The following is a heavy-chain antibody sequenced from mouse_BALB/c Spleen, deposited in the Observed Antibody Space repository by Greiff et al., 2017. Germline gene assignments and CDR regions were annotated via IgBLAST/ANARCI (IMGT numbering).Heavy chain of an antibody. CDR3: ARCYYGCDYAMDY. J-gene: IGHJ4*01. CDR1: GYTFTDYN. CDR2: IYPYNGGT. V-gene: IGHV1S29*02. Sequence: VQLQQSGPELVKPGASVKISCKASGYTFTDYNMHWVKQSPGKSLEWIGYIYPYNGGTGYNQKFKSKATLTVDNSSSTAYMELRSLTSEDSAVYYCARCYYGCDYAMDYWGQGTSVTVSS. D-gene: IGHD1-2*01.